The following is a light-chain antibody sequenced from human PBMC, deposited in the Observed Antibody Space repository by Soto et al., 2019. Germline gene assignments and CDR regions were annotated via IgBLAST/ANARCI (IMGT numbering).Light chain of an antibody. CDR2: EVS. J-gene: IGLJ1*01. V-gene: IGLV2-14*01. CDR1: NSDVGDYDY. CDR3: SSYTNINTRACV. Sequence: QSALTQPASVSGSPGQPITISCTGTNSDVGDYDYVSWYQQHPGKAPKLMIYEVSNRPSGVSNRFSGSKSGNTASLTISGLQAEDEAEYYCSSYTNINTRACVFGTGTKLTVL.